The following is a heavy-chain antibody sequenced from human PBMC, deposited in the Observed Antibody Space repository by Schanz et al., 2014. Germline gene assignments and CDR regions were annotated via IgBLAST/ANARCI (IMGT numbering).Heavy chain of an antibody. Sequence: VHLVESGGGVVQPGESLRLSCAASGFTFTTYAMTWVRQAPGKGLEWVSNISPTGSSTYYADSVKGRFTISRDNSKNTLYLQINNLRAEDTAVYYCAYYDVLTGFDYWGQGTQVTVSS. D-gene: IGHD3-9*01. V-gene: IGHV3-23*04. J-gene: IGHJ4*02. CDR2: ISPTGSST. CDR1: GFTFTTYA. CDR3: AYYDVLTGFDY.